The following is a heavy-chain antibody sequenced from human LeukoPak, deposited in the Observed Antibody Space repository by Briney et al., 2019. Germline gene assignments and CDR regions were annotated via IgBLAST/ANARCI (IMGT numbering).Heavy chain of an antibody. J-gene: IGHJ4*02. CDR1: GGSFSGHY. V-gene: IGHV4-34*01. CDR3: VTYYFDSSGPKKNY. CDR2: INHSGST. D-gene: IGHD3-22*01. Sequence: SETLSLTCAVYGGSFSGHYWSWIRQPPGKGLEWIGEINHSGSTNYNPSLKSQVTISVDTSKKQFSLKLSSVTAADTAVYYCVTYYFDSSGPKKNYWGQGTLVTVSS.